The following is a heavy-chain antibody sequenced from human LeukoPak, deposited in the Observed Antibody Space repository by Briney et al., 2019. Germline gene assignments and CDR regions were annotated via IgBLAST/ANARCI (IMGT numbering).Heavy chain of an antibody. J-gene: IGHJ4*02. CDR2: IYYSGST. V-gene: IGHV4-61*08. CDR1: GGSISSGGYY. Sequence: PSETLSLTSTVSGGSISSGGYYWSWIRQPPGKGLEWIGYIYYSGSTNYNPSLKSRVTISVNTSKNQFSLKLNSVTAADTAVYYCARGSYPIDHWGQGTLVTVSS. CDR3: ARGSYPIDH.